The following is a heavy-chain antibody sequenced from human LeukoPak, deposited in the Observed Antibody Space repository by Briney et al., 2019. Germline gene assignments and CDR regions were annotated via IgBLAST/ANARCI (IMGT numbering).Heavy chain of an antibody. J-gene: IGHJ4*02. D-gene: IGHD3-16*02. CDR2: ISSSSSYI. CDR1: GFTFSSYS. Sequence: GGSLRLSCAASGFTFSSYSMNWVRQAPGKGLEWVSSISSSSSYIYYADSVKGRFTISRDNAKNSLYLQMNSLRAEDTAVYYCARAMITFGGVIEYWGQGTLVTVSS. CDR3: ARAMITFGGVIEY. V-gene: IGHV3-21*01.